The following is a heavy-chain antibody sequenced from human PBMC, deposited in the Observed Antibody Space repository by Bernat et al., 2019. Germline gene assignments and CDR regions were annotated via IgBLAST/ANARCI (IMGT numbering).Heavy chain of an antibody. V-gene: IGHV3-7*01. J-gene: IGHJ4*02. CDR1: GFTFSSYA. D-gene: IGHD3-3*01. CDR3: AKYDQDGSGYYYFDY. Sequence: VQLVESGGGVVQPGRSLRLSCAASGFTFSSYAMHWVRQAPGKGLEWVANVKGDGSDKHYLDSVKGRFTISRDNTKNSIFLQMSSLRAEDTAVYYCAKYDQDGSGYYYFDYWGQGILVTVSS. CDR2: VKGDGSDK.